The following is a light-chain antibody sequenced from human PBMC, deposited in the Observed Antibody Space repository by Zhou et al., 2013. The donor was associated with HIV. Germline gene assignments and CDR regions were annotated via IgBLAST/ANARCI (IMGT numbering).Light chain of an antibody. V-gene: IGKV1-5*01. CDR2: AAS. CDR1: QSISSW. J-gene: IGKJ4*01. CDR3: QQLWA. Sequence: DIQMTQSPSTLSASVGDRVTITCRASQSISSWLAWYQQKPGKAPKLLIYAASTLQSGVPSRFSGSGSGTEFTLTISSLQPEDFATYYCQQLWAFGAGTKVAIK.